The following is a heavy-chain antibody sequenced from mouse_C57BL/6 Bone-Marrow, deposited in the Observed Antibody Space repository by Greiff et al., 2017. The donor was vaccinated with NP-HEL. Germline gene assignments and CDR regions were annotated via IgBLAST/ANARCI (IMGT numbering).Heavy chain of an antibody. Sequence: QVQLQQPGAELVMPGASVKLSCKASGYTFTSYWMHWVKQRPGQGLEWIGEIDPSDSYTNYNQKFKGKSTLTVDKSSSTAYMQLSSLTSEDSAVYYCAREIYYGSQDYWGQGTTLTVPS. D-gene: IGHD1-1*01. CDR3: AREIYYGSQDY. J-gene: IGHJ2*01. V-gene: IGHV1-69*01. CDR2: IDPSDSYT. CDR1: GYTFTSYW.